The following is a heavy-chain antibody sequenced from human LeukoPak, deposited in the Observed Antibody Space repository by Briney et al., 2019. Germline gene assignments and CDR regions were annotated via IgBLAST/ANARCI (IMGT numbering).Heavy chain of an antibody. Sequence: GGSLRLSCVGSGFTFTNYWMTWVRQAPGKGLEWVANIKEDGSQKYYVDSVKGRFTISRDNTKNSLYLQMNRLRAEDTAVYYCARPRGCGSSRCNNFDYWGQGTLVTVSS. V-gene: IGHV3-7*01. CDR3: ARPRGCGSSRCNNFDY. CDR1: GFTFTNYW. D-gene: IGHD2-2*01. CDR2: IKEDGSQK. J-gene: IGHJ4*02.